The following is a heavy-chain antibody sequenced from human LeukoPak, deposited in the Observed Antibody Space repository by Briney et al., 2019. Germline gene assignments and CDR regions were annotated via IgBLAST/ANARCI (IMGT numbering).Heavy chain of an antibody. D-gene: IGHD5-18*01. V-gene: IGHV3-9*01. Sequence: PGGSLRLSCAASGFTFDDYAMHWVRQAPGKGLEWVSGISWNSGSIGYADSVEGRFTISRDNAKNSLYLQMNSLRAEDTALYYCAKEASYGKTGGYYFDYWGQGTLVTVSS. CDR3: AKEASYGKTGGYYFDY. CDR2: ISWNSGSI. CDR1: GFTFDDYA. J-gene: IGHJ4*02.